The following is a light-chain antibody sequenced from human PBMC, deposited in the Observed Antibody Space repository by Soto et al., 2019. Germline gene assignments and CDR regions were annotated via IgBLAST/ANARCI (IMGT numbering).Light chain of an antibody. Sequence: ERVMTQSPATLSVSPGERATLSCRASQSVSSNLAWYQQKPGQAPRLLIYGASTRATGIPARFSGSGSGTEFTLTISSLQSEDFAVYYCQQYNNWPLTFGGGTKEEIK. CDR1: QSVSSN. CDR2: GAS. J-gene: IGKJ4*01. CDR3: QQYNNWPLT. V-gene: IGKV3-15*01.